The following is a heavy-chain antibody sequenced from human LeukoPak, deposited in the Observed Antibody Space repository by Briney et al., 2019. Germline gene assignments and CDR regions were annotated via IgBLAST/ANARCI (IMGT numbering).Heavy chain of an antibody. CDR1: GGTISNNSYY. CDR3: AGGRSGTWYNDAFDI. D-gene: IGHD6-13*01. V-gene: IGHV4-39*01. CDR2: IYYSDGT. J-gene: IGHJ3*02. Sequence: PSETLSLTCTVSGGTISNNSYYWVWIPQPPGMGLEWVGSIYYSDGTYYNPSLNSLVPISVDTSKSQFSLKLYSVTAADTAVYSCAGGRSGTWYNDAFDIWGQGTMVTVSS.